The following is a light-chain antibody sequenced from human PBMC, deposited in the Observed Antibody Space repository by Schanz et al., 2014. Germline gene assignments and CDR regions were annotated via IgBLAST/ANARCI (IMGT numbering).Light chain of an antibody. V-gene: IGKV3-20*01. CDR3: QQYAGSPPWT. Sequence: EIVLTQSPAILSLSPGERATLSCRASQSVSGYLAWYQQKPGQAPSLLIYGASSRATGIPDRFSGSGSGTDFTLTISRLEPEDFAVYYCQQYAGSPPWTFGQGTKVEVK. J-gene: IGKJ1*01. CDR2: GAS. CDR1: QSVSGY.